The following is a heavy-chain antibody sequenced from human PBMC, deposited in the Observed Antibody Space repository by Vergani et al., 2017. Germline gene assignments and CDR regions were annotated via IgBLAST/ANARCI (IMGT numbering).Heavy chain of an antibody. CDR1: GFTFSSYD. D-gene: IGHD2-2*02. J-gene: IGHJ4*02. Sequence: EVQLVESGGGLVQPGGSLRLSCAASGFTFSSYDMHWVRQATGKGLEWVSAIGTAGDTYYPGSVKGRFTISRENAKNSLYLQMNSLRAGDTAVYYCAREDCSSTSCYILVYWGQGTLVTVSS. V-gene: IGHV3-13*01. CDR2: IGTAGDT. CDR3: AREDCSSTSCYILVY.